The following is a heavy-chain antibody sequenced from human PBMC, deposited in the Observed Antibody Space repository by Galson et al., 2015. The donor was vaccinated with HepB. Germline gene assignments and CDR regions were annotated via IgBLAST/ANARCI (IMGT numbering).Heavy chain of an antibody. CDR2: ISAYNGNT. J-gene: IGHJ4*02. CDR3: ARDQGEGEAAPDVWFGESDDYSYFDY. D-gene: IGHD3-10*01. CDR1: GYTFTSYG. Sequence: SVKVSCKASGYTFTSYGISWVRQAPGQGLEWMGWISAYNGNTNYAQKLQGRVTMTTDTSTSTAYMELRSLRSDGTAVYYCARDQGEGEAAPDVWFGESDDYSYFDYWGQGTLVTVSS. V-gene: IGHV1-18*01.